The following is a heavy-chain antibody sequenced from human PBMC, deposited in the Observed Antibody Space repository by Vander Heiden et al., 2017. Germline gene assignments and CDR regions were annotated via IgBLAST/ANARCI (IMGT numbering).Heavy chain of an antibody. CDR3: ARMTNSNYDHYGMDV. V-gene: IGHV1-46*01. CDR2: SNPSGGYT. Sequence: QVQLVQSGAEVTTPGASVMVSCTASGYTFPSYPIPWFRQSPVQWLEWMRISNPSGGYTSYAQKFQGRVTVTRDTSTSTVYMELSSRRSEDTAVYYGARMTNSNYDHYGMDVWGQGTAVTVSS. D-gene: IGHD4-4*01. J-gene: IGHJ6*02. CDR1: GYTFPSYP.